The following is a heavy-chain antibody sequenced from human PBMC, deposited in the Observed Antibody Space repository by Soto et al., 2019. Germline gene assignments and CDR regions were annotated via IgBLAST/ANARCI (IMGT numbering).Heavy chain of an antibody. J-gene: IGHJ4*02. D-gene: IGHD2-21*02. CDR2: IGTASDT. Sequence: GGSLRLSCAASGFTFSSYDMHWVRQATGKGLEWVSAIGTASDTYYPGSVKGRFTISRENAKNSLYLQMNSLRAEDTAVYYCARNRYGGNSAFDYWGQGTLVTVSS. CDR1: GFTFSSYD. CDR3: ARNRYGGNSAFDY. V-gene: IGHV3-13*01.